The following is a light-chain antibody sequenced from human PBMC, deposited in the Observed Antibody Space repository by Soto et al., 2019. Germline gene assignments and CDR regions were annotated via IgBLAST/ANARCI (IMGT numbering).Light chain of an antibody. J-gene: IGKJ3*01. V-gene: IGKV3-15*01. CDR2: GAS. CDR1: QSISSN. Sequence: EIVMTQSPATLSVSPGERATLSCRASQSISSNLAWHQQKPGQAPRLLIYGASTRATGIPARFSGSGSGTEFTLTISSLXSEDFAVYYCQQYIDWPAFTFGPGTKVDIK. CDR3: QQYIDWPAFT.